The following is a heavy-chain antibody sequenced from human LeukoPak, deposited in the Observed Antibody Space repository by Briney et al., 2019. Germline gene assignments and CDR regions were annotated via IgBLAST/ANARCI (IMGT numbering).Heavy chain of an antibody. CDR1: GFTLSDYY. J-gene: IGHJ4*02. Sequence: GGSLRLSCTASGFTLSDYYMSWIRQVPGKGLAWVSYISSSGSMYYADSVKGRFTISRDNAKNSLYLQMNSLRAEDTAVFYCARERERGSLEWLLEYWGQGTLVTVSS. CDR2: ISSSGSM. V-gene: IGHV3-11*01. D-gene: IGHD3-3*01. CDR3: ARERERGSLEWLLEY.